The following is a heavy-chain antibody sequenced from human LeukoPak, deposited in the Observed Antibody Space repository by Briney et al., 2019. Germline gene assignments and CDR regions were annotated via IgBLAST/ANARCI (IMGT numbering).Heavy chain of an antibody. V-gene: IGHV3-53*01. J-gene: IGHJ6*03. D-gene: IGHD4-11*01. CDR2: IYSGGST. CDR3: ARGPAYSNYGAYYYYYMDV. Sequence: GGSLRLSCAASGFTVSSNYMSWVRQAPGKGLEWVSVIYSGGSTYYADSVKGRFTISRDNSKNTLYLQMNSLRAEDTAVYYCARGPAYSNYGAYYYYYMDVWGKGTTVTVSS. CDR1: GFTVSSNY.